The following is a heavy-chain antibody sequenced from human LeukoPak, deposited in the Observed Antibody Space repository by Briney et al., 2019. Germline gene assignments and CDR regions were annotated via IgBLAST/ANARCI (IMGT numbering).Heavy chain of an antibody. J-gene: IGHJ6*02. CDR3: TTAGYCSSTSCYSYYYYDMDV. D-gene: IGHD2-2*02. V-gene: IGHV3-15*01. CDR2: IKSKTDGGTT. Sequence: GGSLRLSCAASGFTFSNAWMSWVRQAPGKGLEWVGRIKSKTDGGTTDYAAPVKGRFTISSDDSKNTLYLQMNSLKTEDTAVYYCTTAGYCSSTSCYSYYYYDMDVWGQGTTVTVSS. CDR1: GFTFSNAW.